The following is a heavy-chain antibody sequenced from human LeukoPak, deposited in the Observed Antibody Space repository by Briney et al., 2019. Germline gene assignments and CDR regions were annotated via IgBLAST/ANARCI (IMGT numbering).Heavy chain of an antibody. J-gene: IGHJ4*02. Sequence: ASVKVSCKASGYTFTGYYMHWVRQAPGQGLEWMGWINPNSGGTNYAQKFQGRVTMTRDTSIGTAYMELSRLRSDDTAVYYCARYPSTEMATDYWGQGTLVTVSS. CDR1: GYTFTGYY. CDR3: ARYPSTEMATDY. CDR2: INPNSGGT. D-gene: IGHD5-24*01. V-gene: IGHV1-2*02.